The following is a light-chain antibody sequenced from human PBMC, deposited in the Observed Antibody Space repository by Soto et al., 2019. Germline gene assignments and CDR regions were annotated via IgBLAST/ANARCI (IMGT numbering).Light chain of an antibody. CDR2: GAS. CDR3: QQYSNWPSWT. CDR1: QSVSSF. Sequence: EKVMTQSPATLSMSPGERATLSCRASQSVSSFLAWYQQKPGQAPRLLIYGASPRATGIPARLSDSGSGTEFTLTISSLESEDFAVYYCQQYSNWPSWTIGQGTKV. V-gene: IGKV3-15*01. J-gene: IGKJ1*01.